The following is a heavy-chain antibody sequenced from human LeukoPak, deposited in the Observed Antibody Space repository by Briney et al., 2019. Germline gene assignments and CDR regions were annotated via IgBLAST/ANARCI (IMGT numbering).Heavy chain of an antibody. D-gene: IGHD6-19*01. CDR2: INPDSGGT. Sequence: ASVKVSCKASGYTFTGYYMHWVRQAPGQGLEWMGWINPDSGGTNSAQKFQGRVTMTRNTSISTAYMELSSLRSEDTAVYYCARAGYSSGWSGIYYYYYMDVWGKGTTVTISS. V-gene: IGHV1-2*02. CDR1: GYTFTGYY. J-gene: IGHJ6*03. CDR3: ARAGYSSGWSGIYYYYYMDV.